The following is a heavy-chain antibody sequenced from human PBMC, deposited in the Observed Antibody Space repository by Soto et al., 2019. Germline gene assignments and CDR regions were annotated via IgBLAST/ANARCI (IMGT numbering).Heavy chain of an antibody. V-gene: IGHV3-33*01. CDR3: ARDRHTLTGSGMDV. D-gene: IGHD3-9*01. Sequence: PGGSLRLSCAASGFTFSSYGMHWVRQAPGKGLEWVAVIWYDGSNKYYADSVKGRFTISRDNSKNTLYLQMNSLRAEDTAVYYCARDRHTLTGSGMDVWGQGTTVTVSS. J-gene: IGHJ6*02. CDR1: GFTFSSYG. CDR2: IWYDGSNK.